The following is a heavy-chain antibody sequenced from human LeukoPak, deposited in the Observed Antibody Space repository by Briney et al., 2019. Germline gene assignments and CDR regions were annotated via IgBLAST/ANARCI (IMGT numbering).Heavy chain of an antibody. V-gene: IGHV3-30-3*01. J-gene: IGHJ4*02. D-gene: IGHD6-13*01. CDR2: ISYDGSNK. Sequence: GGSLRLSCAASGFTFSSYAMHWVRQAPGKGLEWVAVISYDGSNKYYADSVKGRFTISRDNSKNTLYLQMNSLRAEDTAVYYCARGVFAYGSSWYLYYFDYWGQGTLVTVSS. CDR3: ARGVFAYGSSWYLYYFDY. CDR1: GFTFSSYA.